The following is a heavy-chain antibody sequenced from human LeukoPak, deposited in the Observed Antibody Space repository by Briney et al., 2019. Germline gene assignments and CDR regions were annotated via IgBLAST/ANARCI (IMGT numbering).Heavy chain of an antibody. CDR1: AYSISNGFV. V-gene: IGHV4-38-2*02. CDR2: IYHSGTT. Sequence: KPSETLSLTCTVSAYSISNGFVWGWIRQPPGKGLEWIASIYHSGTTYYNPSLKSRVTMSVDTSKNQFSLRLSSVTAADTAVYYCTRLSHVAGAPKVSWFDPWGQGTLVTVSS. D-gene: IGHD1-26*01. J-gene: IGHJ5*02. CDR3: TRLSHVAGAPKVSWFDP.